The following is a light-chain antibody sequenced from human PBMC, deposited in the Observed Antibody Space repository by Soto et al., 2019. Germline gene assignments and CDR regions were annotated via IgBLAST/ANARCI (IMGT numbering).Light chain of an antibody. CDR1: QFVSTN. CDR2: GAS. J-gene: IGKJ1*01. CDR3: QQYNDWPTWT. V-gene: IGKV3-15*01. Sequence: EIVMTQSPATLSVSPGDRATLSCRASQFVSTNLAWYQQTPGQAPRLLIYGASTRVTGIPARFSGSGAGTEFTLTISSLQSEDLAVYYCQQYNDWPTWTFGQGTKVDIK.